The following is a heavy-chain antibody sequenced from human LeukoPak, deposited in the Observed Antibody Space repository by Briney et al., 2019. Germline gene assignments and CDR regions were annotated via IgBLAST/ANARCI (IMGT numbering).Heavy chain of an antibody. V-gene: IGHV3-23*01. CDR3: AKEGIVVVPAAIFYYFDY. CDR1: GFTFSSYA. CDR2: ISGSGGST. Sequence: GGSLRLSCAASGFTFSSYAMSWVRQAPGKGLEWVSAISGSGGSTYYADSVKGRFTTSRDNSKNTLYLQMNSLRAEDTAVYYCAKEGIVVVPAAIFYYFDYWGQGTLVTVSS. J-gene: IGHJ4*02. D-gene: IGHD2-2*02.